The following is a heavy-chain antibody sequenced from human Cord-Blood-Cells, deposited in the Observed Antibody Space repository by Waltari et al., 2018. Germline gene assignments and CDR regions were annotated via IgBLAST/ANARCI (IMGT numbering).Heavy chain of an antibody. CDR2: IKQDGSEK. D-gene: IGHD2-2*02. Sequence: SYWMSWVRQAPGKGLEWVANIKQDGSEKYYVDSVKGRFTISRDNAKNSLYLQMNSLRAEDTAVYYCARDYGYCSSTSCYTPEYFQHWGQGTLVTVSS. CDR1: SYW. CDR3: ARDYGYCSSTSCYTPEYFQH. J-gene: IGHJ1*01. V-gene: IGHV3-7*01.